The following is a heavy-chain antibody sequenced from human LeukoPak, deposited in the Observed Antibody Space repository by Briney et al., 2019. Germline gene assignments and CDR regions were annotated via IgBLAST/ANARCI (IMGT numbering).Heavy chain of an antibody. Sequence: GASVKVSCMASGYTFTSYGISWVRQAPGQGLEWTGWISAYNGNTNYAQKLQGRVTMTTDTSTSTAYMELRSLRSDDTAVYYCARGWYYDSSGYPPFDYWGQGTLVTVSS. J-gene: IGHJ4*02. D-gene: IGHD3-22*01. CDR3: ARGWYYDSSGYPPFDY. CDR1: GYTFTSYG. CDR2: ISAYNGNT. V-gene: IGHV1-18*01.